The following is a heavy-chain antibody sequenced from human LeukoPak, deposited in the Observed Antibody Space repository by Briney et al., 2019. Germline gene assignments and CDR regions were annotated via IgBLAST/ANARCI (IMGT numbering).Heavy chain of an antibody. Sequence: PSETLSLTCTVSGGSISSYYWSWIRQPAGKGLEWIGRIYTSGSTNYNPSLKSRVTMSVDTSKNQFSLKLSSVTAADTAVYYCAREPGQLLYRVGYYYYGMDVWGQGTTVTVSS. V-gene: IGHV4-4*07. CDR1: GGSISSYY. CDR3: AREPGQLLYRVGYYYYGMDV. D-gene: IGHD2-2*02. J-gene: IGHJ6*02. CDR2: IYTSGST.